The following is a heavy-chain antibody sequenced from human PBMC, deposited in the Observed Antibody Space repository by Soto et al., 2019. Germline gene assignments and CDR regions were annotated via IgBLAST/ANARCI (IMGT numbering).Heavy chain of an antibody. CDR2: IYYSGST. J-gene: IGHJ5*02. CDR1: GGSISSGGYY. CDR3: ARGRDYGDYGNWFDP. V-gene: IGHV4-31*03. D-gene: IGHD4-17*01. Sequence: QVQLQESGPGLVKPSQTLSLTCTVSGGSISSGGYYWSWIRQHPGKGLEWIGYIYYSGSTYYNLSLKSRVTTSVDTSKNQFSLKLSSVTAADTAVYYCARGRDYGDYGNWFDPWGQGTLVTVSS.